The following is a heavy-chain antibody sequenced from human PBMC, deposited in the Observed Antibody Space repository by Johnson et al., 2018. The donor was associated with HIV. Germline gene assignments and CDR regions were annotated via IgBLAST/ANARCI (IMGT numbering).Heavy chain of an antibody. CDR3: ARDPIAFRNYYGSGSAFDI. D-gene: IGHD3-10*01. J-gene: IGHJ3*02. CDR1: GFTFDDYG. V-gene: IGHV3-20*01. CDR2: INWNGGST. Sequence: VQLVESGGGVVRPGGSLRLSCAASGFTFDDYGMNWVRQAPGKGLEWVSGINWNGGSTGYADYVKGRFTISRDNAKNSLYLQMNSLRPEDTAVYHCARDPIAFRNYYGSGSAFDIWGQGTMVTVSS.